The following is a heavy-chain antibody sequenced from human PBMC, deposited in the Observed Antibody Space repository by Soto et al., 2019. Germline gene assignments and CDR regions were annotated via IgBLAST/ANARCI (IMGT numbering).Heavy chain of an antibody. CDR1: GYTFTSYD. V-gene: IGHV1-8*01. D-gene: IGHD1-26*01. J-gene: IGHJ6*03. Sequence: GASVKVSCKASGYTFTSYDINWVRQATGQGLEWMGWMNPNSGNTGYAQKFQGRVTMTRNTSISTAYMELSSLRSEDTAVYYCARGLMGSEYFSYYYYYMDVWGKGTTVTVSS. CDR2: MNPNSGNT. CDR3: ARGLMGSEYFSYYYYYMDV.